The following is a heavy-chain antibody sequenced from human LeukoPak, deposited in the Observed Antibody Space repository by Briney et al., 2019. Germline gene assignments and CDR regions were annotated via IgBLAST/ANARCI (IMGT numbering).Heavy chain of an antibody. D-gene: IGHD6-19*01. CDR1: GYTFTSCG. Sequence: ASVKVSWEASGYTFTSCGISWVRQAPGQGLEWMGWISAYNGNTNYALKLQGRVTMTTDTSTSTAYMELRSLRSDDTAVYYCARVSRVGSGYDYWGRGTLVTVSS. J-gene: IGHJ4*02. CDR2: ISAYNGNT. V-gene: IGHV1-18*04. CDR3: ARVSRVGSGYDY.